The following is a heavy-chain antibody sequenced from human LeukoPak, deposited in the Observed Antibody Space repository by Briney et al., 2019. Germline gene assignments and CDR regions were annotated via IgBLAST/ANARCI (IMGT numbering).Heavy chain of an antibody. CDR3: ARSSTQYYYDSSGYYPLGY. Sequence: ASVRVSCKASGCTFTSYAMHWVRQAPGQRLEWMGWINAGNGNTKYSQKFQGRVTITRDTSASTAYMELSSLRSEDTAVYYCARSSTQYYYDSSGYYPLGYWGQGTLVTVSS. D-gene: IGHD3-22*01. V-gene: IGHV1-3*01. CDR1: GCTFTSYA. CDR2: INAGNGNT. J-gene: IGHJ4*02.